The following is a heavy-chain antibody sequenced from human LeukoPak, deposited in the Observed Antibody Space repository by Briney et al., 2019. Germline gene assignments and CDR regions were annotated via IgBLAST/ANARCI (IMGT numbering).Heavy chain of an antibody. CDR2: IKLDGTEK. CDR3: ASDRFYFGV. Sequence: AGGSLRLSCAASGFTFSSYWMHWVRQAPGKGLEWVANIKLDGTEKYYVDFVKGRFTISRDNAKNSLYLQMNSLRAEDTAVYYCASDRFYFGVWGQGTLVTASS. V-gene: IGHV3-7*05. CDR1: GFTFSSYW. D-gene: IGHD3-16*01. J-gene: IGHJ4*02.